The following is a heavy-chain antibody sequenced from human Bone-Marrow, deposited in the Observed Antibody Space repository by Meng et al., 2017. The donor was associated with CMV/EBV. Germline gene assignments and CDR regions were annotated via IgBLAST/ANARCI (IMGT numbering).Heavy chain of an antibody. V-gene: IGHV4-39*01. CDR1: GGSISSSSYY. CDR2: IYYSGST. CDR3: PYGRCYYYYGMDV. D-gene: IGHD1-14*01. Sequence: SETLSLTCTVSGGSISSSSYYWGWIRQPPGKGLEWIGSIYYSGSTYYNPSLKSRVTISVDTSKNQFSLKLSSVTAADTAVYYCPYGRCYYYYGMDVWGQGTTVTVSS. J-gene: IGHJ6*02.